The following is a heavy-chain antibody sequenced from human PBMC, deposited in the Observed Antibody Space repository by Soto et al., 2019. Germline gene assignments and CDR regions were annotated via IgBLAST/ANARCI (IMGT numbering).Heavy chain of an antibody. Sequence: PGASLKISCQCSGNTFSTMWIDWVRQMPGKGLEYMGIISPADSETRYSPAFQGQVTISVDRSSSTAYLQWSSLKASDSGFYYCASSPYEAAPTFDPWGQGTLVTVSS. D-gene: IGHD6-13*01. CDR1: GNTFSTMW. CDR3: ASSPYEAAPTFDP. J-gene: IGHJ5*02. CDR2: ISPADSET. V-gene: IGHV5-51*01.